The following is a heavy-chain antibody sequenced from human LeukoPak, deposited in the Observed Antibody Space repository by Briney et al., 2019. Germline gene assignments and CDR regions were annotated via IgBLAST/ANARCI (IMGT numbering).Heavy chain of an antibody. CDR1: GGSISIYY. V-gene: IGHV4-59*01. J-gene: IGHJ4*02. CDR2: VYNSGST. CDR3: VRDRELNY. Sequence: PSETLSLTCTDSGGSISIYYWSWIRQPPGKGLEWIGYVYNSGSTDYNPSFKSRVTISADTSKNQFSLRLSSVTAADTAVYYCVRDRELNYWGQGTLVTVSS. D-gene: IGHD1-26*01.